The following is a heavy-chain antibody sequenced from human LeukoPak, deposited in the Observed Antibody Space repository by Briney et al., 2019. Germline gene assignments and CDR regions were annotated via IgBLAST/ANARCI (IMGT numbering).Heavy chain of an antibody. Sequence: ASVKVSCKASGYTFTDYYMHWVRQAPGQGLEWMGWINPNSRGTNTARKLQGRVTMTRDTSMREAYMELNRLTSDDTAIYYCARGREATKVWGSLEVFDFWGQGAMVTVSS. D-gene: IGHD3-16*01. J-gene: IGHJ3*01. CDR2: INPNSRGT. CDR1: GYTFTDYY. V-gene: IGHV1-2*02. CDR3: ARGREATKVWGSLEVFDF.